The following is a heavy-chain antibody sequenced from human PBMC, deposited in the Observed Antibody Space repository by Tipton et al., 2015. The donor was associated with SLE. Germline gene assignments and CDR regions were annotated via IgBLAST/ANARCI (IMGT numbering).Heavy chain of an antibody. CDR2: INHSGST. J-gene: IGHJ3*02. V-gene: IGHV4-34*01. Sequence: LRLSCAVYGGSFSGYYWSWIRQPPGKGLEWIGEINHSGSTNYNPSLKSRVTISVDTSKNQFSLKLSSVTAADTAVYYCARVSYDSSGYGAFDIWGQGTMVTVSS. CDR3: ARVSYDSSGYGAFDI. D-gene: IGHD3-22*01. CDR1: GGSFSGYY.